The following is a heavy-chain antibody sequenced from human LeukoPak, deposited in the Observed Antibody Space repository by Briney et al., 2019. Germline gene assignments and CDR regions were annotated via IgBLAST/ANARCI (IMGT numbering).Heavy chain of an antibody. J-gene: IGHJ3*02. CDR2: ISFDGGKK. CDR1: GFTFSSYG. Sequence: PGRSLRLSCAASGFTFSSYGMHWVRQATGKGLEWVALISFDGGKKFYADSVKGRFTISRDNSKNTLYLQMHSLTAGDRAVYSCAKGRQQWWTFDALDIWGQGTMVTVSS. CDR3: AKGRQQWWTFDALDI. D-gene: IGHD5-18*01. V-gene: IGHV3-30*18.